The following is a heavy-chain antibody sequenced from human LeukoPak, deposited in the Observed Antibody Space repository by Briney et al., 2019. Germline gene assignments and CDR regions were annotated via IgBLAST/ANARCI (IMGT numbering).Heavy chain of an antibody. J-gene: IGHJ4*02. Sequence: SETLSLTCTVSGGSISSGGYYWSWIRQHPGEGLEWIGYIYYSGSTYYNPSLKSRVTISVDTSKNQFSLKLSSVTAADTAVYYCARDGRADTAMVTAVWGQGTLVTVSS. V-gene: IGHV4-31*03. CDR1: GGSISSGGYY. CDR3: ARDGRADTAMVTAV. D-gene: IGHD5-18*01. CDR2: IYYSGST.